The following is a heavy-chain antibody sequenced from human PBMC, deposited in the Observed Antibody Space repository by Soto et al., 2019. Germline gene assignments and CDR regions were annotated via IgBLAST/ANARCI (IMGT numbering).Heavy chain of an antibody. J-gene: IGHJ4*02. D-gene: IGHD5-18*01. V-gene: IGHV4-30-4*08. CDR1: GGSISSGGYY. CDR2: IYYSGST. Sequence: PSETLSLTCTVYGGSISSGGYYWSWIRQHPGKGLEWIGYIYYSGSTYYNPSLKSRVTISVDTSKNQFSLKLSSVTAADTAVYYCARDYLCTAMPRWGQGTLVTVSS. CDR3: ARDYLCTAMPR.